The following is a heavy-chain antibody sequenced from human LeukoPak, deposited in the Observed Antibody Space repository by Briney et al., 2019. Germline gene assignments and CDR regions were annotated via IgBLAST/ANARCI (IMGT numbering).Heavy chain of an antibody. V-gene: IGHV4-30-4*01. CDR1: GGSISSGDYY. Sequence: SQTLSLTCTVSGGSISSGDYYWSWIRQPPGKGLEWIGYIYYSGSTYYNPSLKSRVTISVDTSKKQFSLKLSSVTAADTAVYYCARQGRRYGSGSYYRTWGQGTLVTVSS. D-gene: IGHD3-10*01. J-gene: IGHJ5*02. CDR2: IYYSGST. CDR3: ARQGRRYGSGSYYRT.